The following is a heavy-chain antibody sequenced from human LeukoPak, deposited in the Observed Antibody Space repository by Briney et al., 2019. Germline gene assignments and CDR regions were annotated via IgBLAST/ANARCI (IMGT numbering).Heavy chain of an antibody. Sequence: GASAKVSCKASGYTFTGYYMHWVRQAPGQGLEWMGWINPNSGGTNYAQKFQGRVTMTRDTSISTAYMELSRLRSDDTAVYYCARANPEYSSSSSDAFDIWGQGTMVTVSS. CDR1: GYTFTGYY. V-gene: IGHV1-2*02. CDR2: INPNSGGT. J-gene: IGHJ3*02. D-gene: IGHD6-6*01. CDR3: ARANPEYSSSSSDAFDI.